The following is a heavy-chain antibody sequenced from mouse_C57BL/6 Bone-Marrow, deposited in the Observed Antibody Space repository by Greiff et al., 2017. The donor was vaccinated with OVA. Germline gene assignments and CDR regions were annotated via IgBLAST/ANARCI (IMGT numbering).Heavy chain of an antibody. CDR1: GYAFSSYW. D-gene: IGHD1-1*01. CDR3: ARDLRSRWYFDV. V-gene: IGHV1-80*01. Sequence: QVTLKVSGAELVKPGASVKISCKASGYAFSSYWMNWVKQRPGKGLEWIGQIYPGDGDTNYNGKFKGKATLTADKSSSTAYMQLSSLTSEDSAVYFCARDLRSRWYFDVWGTGTTVTVSS. J-gene: IGHJ1*03. CDR2: IYPGDGDT.